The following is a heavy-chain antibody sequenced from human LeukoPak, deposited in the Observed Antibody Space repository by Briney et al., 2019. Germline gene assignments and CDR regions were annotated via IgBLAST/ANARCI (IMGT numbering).Heavy chain of an antibody. J-gene: IGHJ4*02. CDR2: IKPNSGGT. CDR1: GYTFTGYH. CDR3: ARSLPEISYYDFWSGYWCFDY. Sequence: ASVKVSCKASGYTFTGYHMHWVRQAPGQGLEWMGRIKPNSGGTNYAQKFQGRVTMTRDTSISTAYMELSRLRSDDTAVYYCARSLPEISYYDFWSGYWCFDYWGQGTLVTVSS. D-gene: IGHD3-3*01. V-gene: IGHV1-2*06.